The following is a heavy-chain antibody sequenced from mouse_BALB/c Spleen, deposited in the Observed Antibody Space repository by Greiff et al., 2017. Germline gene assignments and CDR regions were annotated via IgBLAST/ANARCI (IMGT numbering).Heavy chain of an antibody. CDR3: ARSDYEAWFAY. V-gene: IGHV1-9*01. CDR2: ILPGSGST. J-gene: IGHJ3*01. CDR1: GYTFSSYW. D-gene: IGHD2-13*01. Sequence: VQLQQSGAELMKPGASVKISCKATGYTFSSYWIEWVKQRPGHGLEWIGEILPGSGSTNYNEKFKGKATFTADTSSNTAYMQLSSLTSEDSAVYYCARSDYEAWFAYWGQGTLVTVSA.